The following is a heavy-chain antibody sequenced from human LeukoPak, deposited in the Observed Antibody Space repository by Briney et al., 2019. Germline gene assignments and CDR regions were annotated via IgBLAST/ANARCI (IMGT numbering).Heavy chain of an antibody. CDR1: GYTFTDYY. Sequence: ASVKVSCKASGYTFTDYYMHWVRQAPGQGLEWMGWINPNSGGTNYAQKFQGRVTMTRYTSISTAYMELSRLRSDDTAVYYCARDFAAFDIWGQGTMVTASS. CDR3: ARDFAAFDI. J-gene: IGHJ3*02. D-gene: IGHD3-3*01. CDR2: INPNSGGT. V-gene: IGHV1-2*02.